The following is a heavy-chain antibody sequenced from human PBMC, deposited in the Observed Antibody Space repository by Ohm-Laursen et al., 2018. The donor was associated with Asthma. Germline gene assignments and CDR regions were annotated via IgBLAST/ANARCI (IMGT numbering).Heavy chain of an antibody. D-gene: IGHD3-3*01. Sequence: GASVKVSCKVSGGSFRTYAINWVRQATGQGLEWMGWMNPNSGNTGYAQKFQGRVTMTRNTSISTAYMELSSLRSEDTAVYYCARYITIFGVVTHYGMDVWGQGTTVTVSS. CDR3: ARYITIFGVVTHYGMDV. CDR1: GGSFRTYA. J-gene: IGHJ6*02. V-gene: IGHV1-8*02. CDR2: MNPNSGNT.